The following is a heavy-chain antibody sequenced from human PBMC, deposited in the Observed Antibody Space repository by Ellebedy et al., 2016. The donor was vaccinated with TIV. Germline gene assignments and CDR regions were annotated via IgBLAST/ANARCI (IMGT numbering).Heavy chain of an antibody. D-gene: IGHD3-3*02. CDR2: IWYDGSNE. CDR1: GFTFSSYG. V-gene: IGHV3-33*03. J-gene: IGHJ4*02. CDR3: AREKDARIS. Sequence: PGGSLRLSCVVSGFTFSSYGMHWVRQAPGKGLEWVAVIWYDGSNEYYADSVKGRFTISRDNAKNMLYLQMNSLTAADTGVYYCAREKDARISWGQGTHVTVSS.